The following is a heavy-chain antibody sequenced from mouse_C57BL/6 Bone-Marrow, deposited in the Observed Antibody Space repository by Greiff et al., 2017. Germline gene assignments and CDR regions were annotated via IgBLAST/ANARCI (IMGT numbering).Heavy chain of an antibody. CDR2: IRNKANGYTT. CDR3: ARYEGLLRLAPYAMDY. D-gene: IGHD2-3*01. Sequence: EVKLMESGGGLVQPGGSLSLSCAASGFTFTDYYMSWVRQPPGKALEWLGFIRNKANGYTTEYSASVKGRFTISRDNSQSILYLQMNALRAEDSATYYCARYEGLLRLAPYAMDYWGQGTSVTVSS. J-gene: IGHJ4*01. CDR1: GFTFTDYY. V-gene: IGHV7-3*01.